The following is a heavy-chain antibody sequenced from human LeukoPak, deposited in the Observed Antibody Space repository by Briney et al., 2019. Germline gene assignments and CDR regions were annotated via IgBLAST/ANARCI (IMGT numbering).Heavy chain of an antibody. CDR1: GGSFSGYY. Sequence: SETLSLTCAVYGGSFSGYYWSWIRQPPGKGLEWIGEINHSGSTNYNPSLKSRVTISVDTSKNQFSLKLSSVTAADTAVYYCASRGSSGLGDDAFDIWGQGTMVTVSS. J-gene: IGHJ3*02. V-gene: IGHV4-34*01. CDR2: INHSGST. CDR3: ASRGSSGLGDDAFDI. D-gene: IGHD3-22*01.